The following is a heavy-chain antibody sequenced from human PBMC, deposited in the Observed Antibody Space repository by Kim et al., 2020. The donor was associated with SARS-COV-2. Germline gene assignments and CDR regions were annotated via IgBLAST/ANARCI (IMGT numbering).Heavy chain of an antibody. V-gene: IGHV5-10-1*01. J-gene: IGHJ4*02. CDR3: ASYYYDSSGYGPRFDY. D-gene: IGHD3-22*01. CDR1: GYSFTSYW. CDR2: IDPSDSYT. Sequence: GESLKISCKGSGYSFTSYWISWVRQMPGKGLEWMGRIDPSDSYTNYSPSFQGHVTISADKSISTAYLQWSSLKASDTAMYYCASYYYDSSGYGPRFDYWGQGTLVTVSS.